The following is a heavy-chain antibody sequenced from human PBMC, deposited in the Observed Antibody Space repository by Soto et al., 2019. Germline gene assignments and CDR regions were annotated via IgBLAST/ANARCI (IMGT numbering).Heavy chain of an antibody. Sequence: SETLSLTCTVSGGSISTYYWSWIRQPPGKGLEWIGYIYYSGSTNYNPSLKSRVTMSVDTSKNQFSLKLSSVTAADTAVYYCARGLMPTLEWLPYFDYWGQGALVTVSS. J-gene: IGHJ4*02. D-gene: IGHD3-3*01. CDR2: IYYSGST. CDR1: GGSISTYY. CDR3: ARGLMPTLEWLPYFDY. V-gene: IGHV4-59*01.